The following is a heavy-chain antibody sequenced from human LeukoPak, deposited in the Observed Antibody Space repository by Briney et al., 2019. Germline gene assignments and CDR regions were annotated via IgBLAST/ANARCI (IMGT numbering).Heavy chain of an antibody. Sequence: GGSLRLSCAASGFTFSSYAMSWVRQAPGKGLEWGSAISGSGGSTYYADSVKGRFTISRDNSKNTLYLQMNSLRAEDTAVYYCAKVRSDITMIVDSFEYWGQGTLVTVSS. D-gene: IGHD3-22*01. J-gene: IGHJ4*02. CDR2: ISGSGGST. CDR3: AKVRSDITMIVDSFEY. V-gene: IGHV3-23*01. CDR1: GFTFSSYA.